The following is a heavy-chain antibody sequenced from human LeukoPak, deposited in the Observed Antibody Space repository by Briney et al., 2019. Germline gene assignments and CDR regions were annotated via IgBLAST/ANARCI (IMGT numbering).Heavy chain of an antibody. D-gene: IGHD6-19*01. Sequence: GGSLSLPCSASGFLFSSYAMHWVRQAPGKGLEYVSAISSNGGSTYYADSVKGRFTITRDNSKNTLYLQMSSLRAEDTAVYYCVKDRGSGWYFDYWGQGTLVTVSS. J-gene: IGHJ4*02. CDR2: ISSNGGST. CDR1: GFLFSSYA. V-gene: IGHV3-64D*06. CDR3: VKDRGSGWYFDY.